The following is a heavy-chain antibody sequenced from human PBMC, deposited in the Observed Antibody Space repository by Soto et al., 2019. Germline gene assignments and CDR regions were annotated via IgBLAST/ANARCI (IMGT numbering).Heavy chain of an antibody. CDR1: GGSFSGYY. CDR2: INHSGST. CDR3: ARGSRGWRYYYYGMDV. Sequence: TLSLTCAVYGGSFSGYYLSWIRQPPGKGLEWIGEINHSGSTNYNPSLKSRVTISVDTSKNQFSLKLSSVTAAHTAVYYCARGSRGWRYYYYGMDVWGQGTTVTVSS. D-gene: IGHD6-19*01. V-gene: IGHV4-34*01. J-gene: IGHJ6*02.